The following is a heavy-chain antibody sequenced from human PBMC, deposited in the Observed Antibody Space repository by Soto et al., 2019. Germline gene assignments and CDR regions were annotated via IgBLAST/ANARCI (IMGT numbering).Heavy chain of an antibody. CDR2: MSYDGANI. V-gene: IGHV3-30-3*01. D-gene: IGHD3-10*01. Sequence: QVQLVESGGGVIQPGRSLRLSCAASGFSFGAYAMFWVRQAPGKGLEWVATMSYDGANIYYADSVKGRFTISRDNSKNTLYVQMNSLRIVDTAIYYCARDRSGIRGFDYWGQGTQVTVSS. J-gene: IGHJ4*02. CDR1: GFSFGAYA. CDR3: ARDRSGIRGFDY.